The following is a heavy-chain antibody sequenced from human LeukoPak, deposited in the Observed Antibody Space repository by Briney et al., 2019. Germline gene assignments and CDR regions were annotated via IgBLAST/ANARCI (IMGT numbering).Heavy chain of an antibody. V-gene: IGHV3-74*01. J-gene: IGHJ4*02. Sequence: GGSLRLSCAASGFTFSSYWMHWVRQAPGKGLVWVSHIRTDGNNAIYADSVKGRFTISRDNARNTLYLQMNGLRAEDTAVYYCARPRGYDTRDFDHWGQGALVTVSS. CDR3: ARPRGYDTRDFDH. CDR1: GFTFSSYW. D-gene: IGHD3-22*01. CDR2: IRTDGNNA.